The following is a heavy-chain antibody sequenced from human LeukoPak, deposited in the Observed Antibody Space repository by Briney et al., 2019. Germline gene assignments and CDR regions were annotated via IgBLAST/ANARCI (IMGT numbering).Heavy chain of an antibody. J-gene: IGHJ5*02. D-gene: IGHD5-12*01. CDR2: IYNSGST. CDR3: ARGLYGGYGPLDP. V-gene: IGHV4-38-2*02. CDR1: GYSISSGYF. Sequence: SETLSLTCTVSGYSISSGYFWGWIRQPPGKGLEWIGTIYNSGSTYYNASLESRVTISVDTSKNQFSLKLSSVTAADTAVYYCARGLYGGYGPLDPWGQGTLVTVSS.